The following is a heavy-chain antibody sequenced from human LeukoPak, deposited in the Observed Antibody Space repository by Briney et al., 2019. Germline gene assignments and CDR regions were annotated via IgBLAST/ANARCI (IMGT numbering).Heavy chain of an antibody. CDR2: INPNGGVT. CDR1: GYTFTDYF. V-gene: IGHV1-2*02. D-gene: IGHD2-8*02. CDR3: TRSRELVAGFDY. J-gene: IGHJ4*02. Sequence: ASVKVSCKTSGYTFTDYFMHWERQAPGQGLEWMGWINPNGGVTNYAQNFQGRVTVTRDTSINTAYMELSRLRSDDTAVYFCTRSRELVAGFDYWGQGTLVTVSS.